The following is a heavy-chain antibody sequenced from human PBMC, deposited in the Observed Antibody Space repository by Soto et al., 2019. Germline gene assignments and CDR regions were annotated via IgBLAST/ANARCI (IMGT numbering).Heavy chain of an antibody. CDR1: GYTFTSYD. CDR3: ARGVYCANGVCSTGFDY. J-gene: IGHJ4*02. V-gene: IGHV1-8*02. CDR2: MNPSNGNR. Sequence: QVQLVQSGAEVKKPGASVTVSCKAFGYTFTSYDINWVRQAPGQGLEWMGWMNPSNGNRGYAQKFQGRGTMTRDTSISTAFMELTSLRSEDTAVYYCARGVYCANGVCSTGFDYWGQGTLVTVSS. D-gene: IGHD2-8*01.